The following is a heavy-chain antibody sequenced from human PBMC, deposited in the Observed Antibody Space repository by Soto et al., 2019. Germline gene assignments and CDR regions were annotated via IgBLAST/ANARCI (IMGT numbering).Heavy chain of an antibody. V-gene: IGHV4-34*01. J-gene: IGHJ3*02. Sequence: PLETLSLTCAVYGGSFSGYYWSWIRQPPGKGLEWIGEINHSGSTNYNPSLKSRVTISVDTSKNQFSLKLSSVTAADTAVYYCARERVLRYFDWLLPNDAFDIWGQGTMVT. CDR3: ARERVLRYFDWLLPNDAFDI. CDR2: INHSGST. D-gene: IGHD3-9*01. CDR1: GGSFSGYY.